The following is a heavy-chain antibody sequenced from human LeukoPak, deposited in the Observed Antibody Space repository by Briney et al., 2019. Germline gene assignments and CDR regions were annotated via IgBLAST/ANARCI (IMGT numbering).Heavy chain of an antibody. J-gene: IGHJ3*02. Sequence: PGGSLRLSCAASGFTFSDHYIDWVRQAPGKGLEWVGRSRDKGNSYTTAYAASVRGRFTISRDDSKNSLYLQMNSLRAEDTAVYYCARVESGYYDSSGYYPDAFDIWGQGTMVTVSS. D-gene: IGHD3-22*01. CDR2: SRDKGNSYTT. CDR1: GFTFSDHY. V-gene: IGHV3-72*01. CDR3: ARVESGYYDSSGYYPDAFDI.